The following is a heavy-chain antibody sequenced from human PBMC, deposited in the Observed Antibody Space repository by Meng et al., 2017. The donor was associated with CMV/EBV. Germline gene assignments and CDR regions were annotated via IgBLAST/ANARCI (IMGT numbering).Heavy chain of an antibody. V-gene: IGHV1-2*02. Sequence: VLLGHPGDEVQSPGASVKGSCQTSGYSFSDHYMHWVRQAPGQGLEWMGWIYPNSGGTHYAQKFQDRVSMTRDMSISTVYMELRRLTSDDTAVYYCVRDNNWGPDYWGQGTLVTVSS. D-gene: IGHD1-1*01. CDR1: GYSFSDHY. J-gene: IGHJ4*02. CDR2: IYPNSGGT. CDR3: VRDNNWGPDY.